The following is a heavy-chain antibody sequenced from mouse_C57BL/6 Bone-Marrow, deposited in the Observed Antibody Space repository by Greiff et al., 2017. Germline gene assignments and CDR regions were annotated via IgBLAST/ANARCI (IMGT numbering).Heavy chain of an antibody. CDR2: IYPRDGST. CDR1: GYTFTSYD. Sequence: QVQLKESGPELVKPGASVKLSCKASGYTFTSYDINCVKQRPGQGLEWIGWIYPRDGSTKYNEKFKGKATLNVDTSSSIACMELHSLTCEDSVVYFCASGPLVGSSDVWGTGTTVTVSS. CDR3: ASGPLVGSSDV. J-gene: IGHJ1*03. V-gene: IGHV1-85*01. D-gene: IGHD1-1*01.